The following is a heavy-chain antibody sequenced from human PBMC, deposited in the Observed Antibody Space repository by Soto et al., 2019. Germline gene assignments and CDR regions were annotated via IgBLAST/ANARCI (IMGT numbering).Heavy chain of an antibody. J-gene: IGHJ4*02. Sequence: ASVKVSCKASGYTFTGFYMHWVRQAPGQGLEWMGWINPNSGGTNYAQKFQGWVTMTRDTSISTAYMELSRLRSDDTAVYYCAREPNPRDTAMGHYSFDYWGQGTLVTVSS. CDR2: INPNSGGT. CDR3: AREPNPRDTAMGHYSFDY. D-gene: IGHD5-18*01. V-gene: IGHV1-2*04. CDR1: GYTFTGFY.